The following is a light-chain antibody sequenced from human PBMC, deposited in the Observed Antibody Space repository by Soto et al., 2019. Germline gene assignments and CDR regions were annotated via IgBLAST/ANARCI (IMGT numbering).Light chain of an antibody. Sequence: EIVLTQSPGTMSLSPGERDTLSCRASQSVSSSYLAWYQQKPGQAPRLLLYGASSRATGIPDRFSGIGSGTDFTLTISRLEPEDFEVYYCQQYGSSRTFGQGTKVEIK. V-gene: IGKV3-20*01. J-gene: IGKJ1*01. CDR1: QSVSSSY. CDR2: GAS. CDR3: QQYGSSRT.